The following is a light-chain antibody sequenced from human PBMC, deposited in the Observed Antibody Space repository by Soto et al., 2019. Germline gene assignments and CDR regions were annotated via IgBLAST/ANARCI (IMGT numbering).Light chain of an antibody. CDR2: DAS. Sequence: EIVLTQSPATLSLSAGERSTLSCMASQSVSSYLAWYQQKPGQAPRLLIYDASNRATGIPARFSGSGSGTDFTLTISSLEPEDFAVYYCQQRSNWPPAITFGQGTRLEIK. V-gene: IGKV3-11*01. CDR1: QSVSSY. J-gene: IGKJ5*01. CDR3: QQRSNWPPAIT.